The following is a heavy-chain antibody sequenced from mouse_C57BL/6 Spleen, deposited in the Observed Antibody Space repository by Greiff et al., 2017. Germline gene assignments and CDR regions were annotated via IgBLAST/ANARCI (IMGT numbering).Heavy chain of an antibody. V-gene: IGHV5-17*01. CDR1: GFTFSDYG. CDR3: APGYAMDY. Sequence: EVMLVESGGGLVKPGGSLKLSCAASGFTFSDYGMHWVRQAPETGLEWVAYISSGSSTIYYADTVKGRFTISRDNAKNTLFLQMTSLRSEDTAMYYCAPGYAMDYWGQGTSVTVSS. J-gene: IGHJ4*01. CDR2: ISSGSSTI.